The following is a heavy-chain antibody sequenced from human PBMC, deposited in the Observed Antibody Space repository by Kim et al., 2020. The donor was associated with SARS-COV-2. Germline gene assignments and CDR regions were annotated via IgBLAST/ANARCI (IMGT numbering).Heavy chain of an antibody. J-gene: IGHJ3*02. CDR3: TSDYGDGGAFDI. V-gene: IGHV3-33*01. Sequence: GGSLRLSCAASGFTFSSYGMHWVRQAPGKGLEWVAVIWYDGSNKYYADSVKGRFTISRDNSKNTLYLQMNSLRAEDTAVYHCTSDYGDGGAFDIWGQGTMVTVSS. CDR1: GFTFSSYG. CDR2: IWYDGSNK. D-gene: IGHD4-17*01.